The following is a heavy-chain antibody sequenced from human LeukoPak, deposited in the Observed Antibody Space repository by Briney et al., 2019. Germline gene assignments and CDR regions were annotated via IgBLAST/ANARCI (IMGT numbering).Heavy chain of an antibody. J-gene: IGHJ4*02. CDR3: AREPNHYYGSGSYYKGTDY. CDR1: GFTFSSYA. Sequence: PGGSLRLSCAASGFTFSSYAMHWVRQAPGKGLEWVAFIRYDGSNKYYADSVKGRFTISRDNAKNSLYLQMNSLRAEDTAVYYCAREPNHYYGSGSYYKGTDYWGQGTLVTVSS. V-gene: IGHV3-30*02. D-gene: IGHD3-10*01. CDR2: IRYDGSNK.